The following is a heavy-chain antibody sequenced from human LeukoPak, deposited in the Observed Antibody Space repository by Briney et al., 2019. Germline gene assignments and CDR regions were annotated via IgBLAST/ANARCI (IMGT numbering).Heavy chain of an antibody. J-gene: IGHJ4*02. V-gene: IGHV4-30-2*01. D-gene: IGHD3-9*01. CDR3: ARAVYDILTGYSFDY. CDR2: IYHSGST. CDR1: GGSISSGGYS. Sequence: SETLSLTCAVSGGSISSGGYSWSWIRQPPGKGLEWIGYIYHSGSTYYNPSLKSRVTISVDRSKNQFSLKLSSVTAADTAVYYCARAVYDILTGYSFDYWGQGTLVTASS.